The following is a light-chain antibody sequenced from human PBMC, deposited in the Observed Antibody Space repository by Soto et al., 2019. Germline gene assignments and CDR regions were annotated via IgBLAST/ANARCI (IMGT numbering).Light chain of an antibody. V-gene: IGKV3-20*01. CDR3: QQCGSSPWT. Sequence: EIVLTQSPATLSLSPGERATLSCRASHSVSSYYLAWYQQKPGQAPRLLIYAASSRATGIPDRFSGGGSGTDFTLTISRLEPEDFAVYYCQQCGSSPWTFGQGTKVDIK. CDR2: AAS. J-gene: IGKJ1*01. CDR1: HSVSSYY.